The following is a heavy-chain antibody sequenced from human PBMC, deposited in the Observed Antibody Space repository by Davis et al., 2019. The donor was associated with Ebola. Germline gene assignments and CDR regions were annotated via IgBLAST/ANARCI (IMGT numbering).Heavy chain of an antibody. J-gene: IGHJ3*02. CDR2: IYYSGST. V-gene: IGHV4-39*07. D-gene: IGHD6-19*01. CDR3: ASPDGIAVAGDAFDI. CDR1: GGSISSYY. Sequence: PSETLSLTCTVSGGSISSYYWGWIRQPPGKGLEWIGSIYYSGSTYYNPSLKSRVTISVDTSKNQFSLKLSSVTAADTAVYYCASPDGIAVAGDAFDIWGQGTMVTVSS.